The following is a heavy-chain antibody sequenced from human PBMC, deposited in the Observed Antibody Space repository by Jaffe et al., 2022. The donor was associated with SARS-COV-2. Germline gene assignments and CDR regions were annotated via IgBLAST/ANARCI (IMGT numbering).Heavy chain of an antibody. V-gene: IGHV4-39*01. CDR1: GGSISSSSYY. CDR2: IYYSGST. J-gene: IGHJ4*02. CDR3: ARHYCSSWSKSPKYFDS. Sequence: QLQLQESGPGLVKPSETLSLTCTVSGGSISSSSYYWGWVRQPPGKGLEWIGSIYYSGSTYYNPSLKSRVAISVDTSSNQFSLRLSSVTAADTAVYYCARHYCSSWSKSPKYFDSWGQGTLVTVSS. D-gene: IGHD6-13*01.